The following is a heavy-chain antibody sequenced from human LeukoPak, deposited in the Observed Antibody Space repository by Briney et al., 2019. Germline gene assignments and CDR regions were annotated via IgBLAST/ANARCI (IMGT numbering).Heavy chain of an antibody. J-gene: IGHJ3*02. CDR1: GFTFSTYW. V-gene: IGHV3-74*01. Sequence: GGSLRLSCAVSGFTFSTYWMHWVRQAPGKGLVWVSLIKSDGSYTSYADSVKGRFTISRDNAKNTLYLQMNSLRVEDTAVYYCARAAYRAAFDIWGQGTMVTVSS. CDR3: ARAAYRAAFDI. CDR2: IKSDGSYT. D-gene: IGHD4-11*01.